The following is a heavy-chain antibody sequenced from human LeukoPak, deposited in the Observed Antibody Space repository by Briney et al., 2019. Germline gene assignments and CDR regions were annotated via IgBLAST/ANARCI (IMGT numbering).Heavy chain of an antibody. Sequence: SETLSLTCTVSGGSISSYYWSWIRQPPGKGLEWIGYIFYSGSTNYNPSLKSRVTISVDTSKNQFSLKLSSVTAADTAVYYCARFTKLGSYSYYIMDVWGQGTTVTVSS. D-gene: IGHD3-10*01. V-gene: IGHV4-59*08. CDR1: GGSISSYY. J-gene: IGHJ6*02. CDR2: IFYSGST. CDR3: ARFTKLGSYSYYIMDV.